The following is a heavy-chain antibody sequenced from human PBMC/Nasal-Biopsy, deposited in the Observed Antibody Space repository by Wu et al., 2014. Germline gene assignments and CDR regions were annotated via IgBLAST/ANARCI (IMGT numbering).Heavy chain of an antibody. Sequence: LRLSCAASGFTFSSYAMSWVRQAPGKGLEWVSAISTNGDSTYYADSVKGRFTISRDNSKNTLYLRMNSLRAEDTAVYYCAKGGDDTMVTGLRRGQGTTVTVSS. CDR2: ISTNGDST. J-gene: IGHJ6*02. CDR3: AKGGDDTMVTGLR. V-gene: IGHV3-23*01. D-gene: IGHD5-18*01. CDR1: GFTFSSYA.